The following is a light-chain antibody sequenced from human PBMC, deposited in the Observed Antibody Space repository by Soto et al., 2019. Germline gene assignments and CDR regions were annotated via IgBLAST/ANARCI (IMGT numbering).Light chain of an antibody. CDR2: DAS. J-gene: IGKJ5*01. CDR3: QQFNNLPLS. Sequence: DIQMTQSPSSLSASVGDRVTITCQASQVIRKFLNWYQKKPGKAPKLLIYDASNLETGVPSRFSGSGSGTDFTFTISSLQPEDIATYYCQQFNNLPLSFGGGTRLEIK. CDR1: QVIRKF. V-gene: IGKV1-33*01.